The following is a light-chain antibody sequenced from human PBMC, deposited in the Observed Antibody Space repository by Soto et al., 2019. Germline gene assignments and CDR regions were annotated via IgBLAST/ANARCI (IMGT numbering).Light chain of an antibody. V-gene: IGKV1-27*01. CDR2: AAS. Sequence: DIQMTQSPSSLSASVGDRVTITCRASQDISNYLAWYQQKPGRVPKLLIYAASTLQSVVQSRFSGSGSGADFALTISSLQPEDVASYYYQKDDSSPKTFGQGTKVEIK. J-gene: IGKJ1*01. CDR3: QKDDSSPKT. CDR1: QDISNY.